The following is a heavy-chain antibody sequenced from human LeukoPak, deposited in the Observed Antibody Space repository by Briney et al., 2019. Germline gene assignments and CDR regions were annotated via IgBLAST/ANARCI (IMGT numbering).Heavy chain of an antibody. J-gene: IGHJ4*02. D-gene: IGHD3-3*01. CDR3: AKDYDFWSGYYPHLGY. CDR2: ISGSGGST. Sequence: GGSLRLSCAASGFTFSSYAMSWVRQAPGKGLEWVSAISGSGGSTYYADSVKGRFTISRDNSKNTLYLQMNSLRAEDTVVYYCAKDYDFWSGYYPHLGYWGQGTLVTVSS. V-gene: IGHV3-23*01. CDR1: GFTFSSYA.